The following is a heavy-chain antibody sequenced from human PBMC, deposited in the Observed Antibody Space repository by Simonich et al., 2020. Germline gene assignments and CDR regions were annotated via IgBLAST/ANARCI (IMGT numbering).Heavy chain of an antibody. J-gene: IGHJ3*02. Sequence: EVQLVESGGGLVQPGGSLRLSCAASGFTFSSNSMNWVRQVPGKGLEWVSYISSSSSTIYYPDSVKGRFTISRDNAKNSLYLQMNSLRAEDTAVYYCARDSSYYAFDIWGQGTMVTVSS. CDR1: GFTFSSNS. CDR3: ARDSSYYAFDI. CDR2: ISSSSSTI. V-gene: IGHV3-48*01. D-gene: IGHD5-12*01.